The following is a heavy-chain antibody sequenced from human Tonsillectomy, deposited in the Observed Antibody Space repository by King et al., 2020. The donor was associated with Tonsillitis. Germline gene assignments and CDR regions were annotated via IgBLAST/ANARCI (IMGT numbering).Heavy chain of an antibody. V-gene: IGHV1-2*02. CDR1: GYTFSDYY. CDR2: INPDSGGT. J-gene: IGHJ4*02. Sequence: VQLVESGAEVKKPGASLKVSCTASGYTFSDYYIHWVRQATGQGLEWMGWINPDSGGTNYAQKFQGRVTMTRDTSISTAYMELSRLISGDTAVYYCATGDRKYWGQGTLVTVSS. CDR3: ATGDRKY.